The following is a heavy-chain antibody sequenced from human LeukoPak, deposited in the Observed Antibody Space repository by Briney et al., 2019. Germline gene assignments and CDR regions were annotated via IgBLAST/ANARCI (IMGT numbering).Heavy chain of an antibody. CDR2: INPSSGDT. D-gene: IGHD3-16*02. J-gene: IGHJ5*02. Sequence: GASVKVSCKASGYIFTDYYLHWVRQAPGQGLEWMGWINPSSGDTHYAQNFEGRFTLTRDTSINTVSMELSRLRSDDTAVYYCARGGTWEISLAWFDPWGQGTLVTVSS. CDR1: GYIFTDYY. CDR3: ARGGTWEISLAWFDP. V-gene: IGHV1-2*02.